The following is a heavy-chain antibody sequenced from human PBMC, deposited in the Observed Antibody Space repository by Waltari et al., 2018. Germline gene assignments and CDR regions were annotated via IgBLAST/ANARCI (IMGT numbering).Heavy chain of an antibody. Sequence: EVQLVESGGGLVKPGGSLRPSRAASCSAFSSYSMTWVRQVPGKGLGWVSSISSISNYMYYADSVKGRFTISRDNAKNSLYLQMNSLRAEDTAVYYCARDLAGTWGFGYWGQGALVTVSS. CDR3: ARDLAGTWGFGY. CDR2: ISSISNYM. D-gene: IGHD3-16*01. CDR1: CSAFSSYS. J-gene: IGHJ4*02. V-gene: IGHV3-21*01.